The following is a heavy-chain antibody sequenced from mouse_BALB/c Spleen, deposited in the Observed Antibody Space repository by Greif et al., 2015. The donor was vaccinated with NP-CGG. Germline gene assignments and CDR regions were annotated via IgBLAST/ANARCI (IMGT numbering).Heavy chain of an antibody. CDR1: GYTFTSYV. Sequence: VQLQQSGPELVKPGASVKMSCKASGYTFTSYVMHWVKQKPGQGLEWIGYINPYNDGTKYNEKFKGKATLTSDKSSSTAYMELSSLTSEDSAVYYCARGTMIPFYAMDYWGQGTSVTVSS. CDR3: ARGTMIPFYAMDY. D-gene: IGHD2-4*01. CDR2: INPYNDGT. J-gene: IGHJ4*01. V-gene: IGHV1-14*01.